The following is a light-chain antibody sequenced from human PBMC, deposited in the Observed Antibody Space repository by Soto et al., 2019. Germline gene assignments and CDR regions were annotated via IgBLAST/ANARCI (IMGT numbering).Light chain of an antibody. J-gene: IGKJ2*01. CDR2: KAS. CDR1: QSISDW. CDR3: QQYTSLYT. V-gene: IGKV1-5*03. Sequence: DIQMTQSPSTLSASVGDRVTIICRASQSISDWLAWYQQKPGKAPKLLLYKASSLESGVPSRFSGSGSGTEFTLTISSLQPDDFATYYCQQYTSLYTFGQGTKLEIK.